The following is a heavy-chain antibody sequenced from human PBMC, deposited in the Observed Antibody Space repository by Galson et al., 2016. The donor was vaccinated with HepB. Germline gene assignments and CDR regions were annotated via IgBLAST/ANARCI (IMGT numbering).Heavy chain of an antibody. D-gene: IGHD2-15*01. CDR2: IKQDGSEK. J-gene: IGHJ4*02. CDR3: ATPDEGSGRIFDY. V-gene: IGHV3-7*03. Sequence: SLRLSCAASGFTFTTYWMTWVRQAPGKGLEWVANIKQDGSEKYYEDSVKGRFTISRENAQNSLYLQMNSLRAEDTAVYYCATPDEGSGRIFDYWGQGTLVIVSS. CDR1: GFTFTTYW.